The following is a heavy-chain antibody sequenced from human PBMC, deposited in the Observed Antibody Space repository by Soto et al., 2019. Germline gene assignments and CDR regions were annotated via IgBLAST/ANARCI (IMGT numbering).Heavy chain of an antibody. CDR1: GGSISSSSYY. CDR3: ARTVTTSAFDI. J-gene: IGHJ3*02. Sequence: QLQLQESGPGLVKPSETLSLTCTVSGGSISSSSYYWGWIRQPPGKGLEWIGSIYYSGSTYYNPSLKSRVTISVDTSKNQFSLKLSSVTAADTAVYYCARTVTTSAFDIWGQGTTVTVSS. V-gene: IGHV4-39*01. CDR2: IYYSGST. D-gene: IGHD4-17*01.